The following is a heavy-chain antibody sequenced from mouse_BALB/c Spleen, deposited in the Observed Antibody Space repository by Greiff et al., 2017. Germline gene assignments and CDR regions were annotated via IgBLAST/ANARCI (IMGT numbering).Heavy chain of an antibody. CDR3: TREGGGFAY. CDR2: INSNGGST. CDR1: GFTFSSYG. J-gene: IGHJ3*01. Sequence: EVHLVESGGGLVQPGGSLKLSCAASGFTFSSYGMSWVRQTPDKRLELVATINSNGGSTYYPDSVKGRFTISRDNAKNTLYLQMSSLKSEDTAMYYCTREGGGFAYWGQGTLVTVSA. V-gene: IGHV5-6-3*01.